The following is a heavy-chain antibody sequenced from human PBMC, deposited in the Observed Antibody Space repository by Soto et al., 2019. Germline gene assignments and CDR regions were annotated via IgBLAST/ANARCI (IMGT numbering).Heavy chain of an antibody. CDR1: VGTFRNYA. CDR3: AIPLPKQQLVRGAFDH. CDR2: SIPVFGTA. D-gene: IGHD6-13*01. J-gene: IGHJ4*02. V-gene: IGHV1-69*01. Sequence: QVQLVQSGAEVKKPGSSVKLSCKTSVGTFRNYAINWVRQAPGQGLDWMGGSIPVFGTANYAQTFQGRFTITADESTSTAYMELSSLRSEDTAVYYCAIPLPKQQLVRGAFDHWGQGTLVTVAS.